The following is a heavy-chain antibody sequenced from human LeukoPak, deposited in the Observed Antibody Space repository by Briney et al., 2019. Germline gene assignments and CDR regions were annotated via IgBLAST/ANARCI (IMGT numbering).Heavy chain of an antibody. J-gene: IGHJ4*02. CDR2: INHSGST. D-gene: IGHD3-22*01. CDR3: ARGGGVTYYYDSSVYYSPFDY. CDR1: GGSFSGYY. V-gene: IGHV4-34*01. Sequence: SETLPLTCAVYGGSFSGYYWSWIRQPPGKGLEWIGEINHSGSTNYNPSLKSRVTISVDTSKNQFSLKLSSVTAADTAVYYCARGGGVTYYYDSSVYYSPFDYWGQGPLVTVSS.